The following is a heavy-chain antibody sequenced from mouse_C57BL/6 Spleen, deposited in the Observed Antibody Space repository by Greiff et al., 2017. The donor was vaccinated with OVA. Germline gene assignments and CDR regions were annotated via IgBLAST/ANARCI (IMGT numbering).Heavy chain of an antibody. CDR1: GYSITSGYY. CDR2: ISYDGSN. J-gene: IGHJ3*01. D-gene: IGHD4-1*01. CDR3: ARNWDGGAWFAY. Sequence: EVKLQESGPGLVKPSQSLSLTCSVTGYSITSGYYWNWIRQFPGNKLEWMGYISYDGSNNYNPSLKNRISITRDTSKNQFFLKLNSVTTEDTATDYCARNWDGGAWFAYWGQGTLVTVSA. V-gene: IGHV3-6*01.